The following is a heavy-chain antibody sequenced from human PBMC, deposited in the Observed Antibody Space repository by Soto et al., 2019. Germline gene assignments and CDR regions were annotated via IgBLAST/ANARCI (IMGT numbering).Heavy chain of an antibody. CDR2: IYYSGRT. CDR3: ARMRGLGEISPYLDY. D-gene: IGHD3-16*01. V-gene: IGHV4-59*01. Sequence: QVQLQESGPGLVKPSETLSLTCSISGGAISDYQWNWIRQPPGKGLEWIGYIYYSGRTNYNPSLNSRLTISLDTSTRQFALRLRSVTAADPAVYYCARMRGLGEISPYLDYWGQGALVTVSS. CDR1: GGAISDYQ. J-gene: IGHJ4*02.